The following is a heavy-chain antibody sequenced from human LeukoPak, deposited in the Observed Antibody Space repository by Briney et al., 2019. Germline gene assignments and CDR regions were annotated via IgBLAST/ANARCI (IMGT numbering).Heavy chain of an antibody. CDR1: GFTFGDYA. D-gene: IGHD3-3*01. CDR3: TRELRYDFWSGYPYYFDY. J-gene: IGHJ4*02. V-gene: IGHV3-49*04. CDR2: IRSKAYGGTT. Sequence: GGSLRLSCAASGFTFGDYAMSWVRQAPGKGLEWVGFIRSKAYGGTTEYAASVKGRFTISRDDSKSIAYLQMNSLKTEDTAVYYCTRELRYDFWSGYPYYFDYWGQGTLVTVSS.